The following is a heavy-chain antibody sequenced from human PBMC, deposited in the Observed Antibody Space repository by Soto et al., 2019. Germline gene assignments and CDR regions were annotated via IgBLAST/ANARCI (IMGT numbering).Heavy chain of an antibody. J-gene: IGHJ4*02. CDR3: ARGYQSYYDTSESWDFDY. D-gene: IGHD3-22*01. CDR2: IYHTGTT. V-gene: IGHV4-4*02. Sequence: QVQLQESGPGLVKPSGTLSLTCAVSGGSISSGNWWSWVRQPPGKGLEWIGEIYHTGTTNNNPSLKSRGTISVDKSKNPFSLKLWSVPAADTAVYYCARGYQSYYDTSESWDFDYWGQGTLVTVSS. CDR1: GGSISSGNW.